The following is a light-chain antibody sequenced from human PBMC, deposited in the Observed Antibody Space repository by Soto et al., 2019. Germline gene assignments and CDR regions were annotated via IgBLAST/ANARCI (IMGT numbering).Light chain of an antibody. Sequence: QSVLTQPPSVSEAPGQRVTISCTGGSSNIGAGYEAHWYQQVPGTAPKLLIYENNNRPSGVPDRFSGSKSGTSASLAITGLQAEDEAEYYCQSYDSRLSGDVFGTGTKLTVL. CDR1: SSNIGAGYE. J-gene: IGLJ1*01. CDR2: ENN. CDR3: QSYDSRLSGDV. V-gene: IGLV1-40*01.